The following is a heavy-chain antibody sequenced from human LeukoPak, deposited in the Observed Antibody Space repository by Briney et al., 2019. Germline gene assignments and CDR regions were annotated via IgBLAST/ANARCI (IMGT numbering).Heavy chain of an antibody. D-gene: IGHD4-11*01. CDR3: ARDVHSDYDYYAMDV. J-gene: IGHJ6*02. V-gene: IGHV3-21*01. CDR1: GXTLSSYS. CDR2: ISTTSTYI. Sequence: PGGSLRLSCAASGXTLSSYSLNWVRRAPGKGLEWVSSISTTSTYIYYADSVKGRFTISRDNAKSSLYLQMNSLRAEDTAVYYCARDVHSDYDYYAMDVWGQGTTVTVSS.